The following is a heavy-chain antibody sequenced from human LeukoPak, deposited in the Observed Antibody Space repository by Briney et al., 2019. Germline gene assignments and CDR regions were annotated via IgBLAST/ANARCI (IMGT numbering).Heavy chain of an antibody. Sequence: SETLSLTCSVSGVSISSYYWSWIRQPPGKGLEWIAYIHYSGSTYYNPSLKSRVTISVDTSKNQFSLKLSSVTAADTAVYYCARRLSRITENFDYWGQGTLVTVSS. J-gene: IGHJ4*02. CDR2: IHYSGST. V-gene: IGHV4-59*08. CDR1: GVSISSYY. CDR3: ARRLSRITENFDY. D-gene: IGHD5-24*01.